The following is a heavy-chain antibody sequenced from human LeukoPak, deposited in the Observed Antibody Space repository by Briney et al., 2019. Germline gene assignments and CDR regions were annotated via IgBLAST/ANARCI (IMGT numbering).Heavy chain of an antibody. CDR1: GFTFSNAW. J-gene: IGHJ4*02. CDR3: TTDASYSSGWYQSYYFDY. CDR2: IKSKTGGGTT. D-gene: IGHD6-19*01. V-gene: IGHV3-15*01. Sequence: WGSLRLSCAASGFTFSNAWMSWVRQAPGKGLEWVGRIKSKTGGGTTDYAAPVKGRFTISRDDSKNTLYLQMNSLKTEDTAVYYCTTDASYSSGWYQSYYFDYWGQGTLVTVSS.